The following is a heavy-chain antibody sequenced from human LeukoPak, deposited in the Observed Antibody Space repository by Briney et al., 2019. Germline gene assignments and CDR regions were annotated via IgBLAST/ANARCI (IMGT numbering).Heavy chain of an antibody. CDR1: GGSFSGYF. Sequence: SETLSLTCAVYGGSFSGYFWSWVRQPPGKGLEWIWEINHSGSTNYNPSLKSRVTISVDTSKNQFSLKLSSVTAADTAVYYCARSKMDTIFGVVIYYFDYWGQGTLVTVSS. V-gene: IGHV4-34*01. D-gene: IGHD3-3*01. J-gene: IGHJ4*02. CDR3: ARSKMDTIFGVVIYYFDY. CDR2: INHSGST.